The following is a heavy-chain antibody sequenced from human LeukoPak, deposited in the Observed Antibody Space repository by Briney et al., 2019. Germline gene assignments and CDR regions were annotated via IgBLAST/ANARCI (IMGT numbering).Heavy chain of an antibody. D-gene: IGHD3-10*01. CDR2: ISYSGRT. CDR3: ARRTSGSYSDY. Sequence: SETLPLTCIVSGGSVSSSSYSWGWIRQPPGKGLEWIATISYSGRTYYNPSLKSRVTISVDTSENQFSLKLSSVTAADTAVYYCARRTSGSYSDYWGQGALVTVSS. V-gene: IGHV4-39*01. CDR1: GGSVSSSSYS. J-gene: IGHJ4*02.